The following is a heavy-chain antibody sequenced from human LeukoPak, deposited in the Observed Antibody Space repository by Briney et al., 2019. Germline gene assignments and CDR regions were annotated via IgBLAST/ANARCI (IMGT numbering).Heavy chain of an antibody. CDR3: ARAALLWFGEGWFDP. D-gene: IGHD3-10*01. CDR1: GGAFSSYA. CDR2: IIPIFGTA. J-gene: IGHJ5*02. V-gene: IGHV1-69*06. Sequence: SVKVSCKASGGAFSSYAISWVRQAPGQGLEWMGGIIPIFGTANYAQKFQGRVTITADKSTSTAYMELSSLRSEDTAVYYCARAALLWFGEGWFDPWGQGTLVTVSS.